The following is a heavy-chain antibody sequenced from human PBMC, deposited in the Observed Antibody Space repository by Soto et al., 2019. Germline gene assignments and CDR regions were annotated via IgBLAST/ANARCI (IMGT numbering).Heavy chain of an antibody. Sequence: VSCKASGGTFSSYAISWVRQAPGQGLEWMGGIIPIFGTANYAQKFQGRVTITADKSTSTAYMELSSLRSEDTAVYYCARDPGDTAMVYGYFDYWGQGTMVTVYS. D-gene: IGHD5-18*01. J-gene: IGHJ4*02. V-gene: IGHV1-69*06. CDR1: GGTFSSYA. CDR2: IIPIFGTA. CDR3: ARDPGDTAMVYGYFDY.